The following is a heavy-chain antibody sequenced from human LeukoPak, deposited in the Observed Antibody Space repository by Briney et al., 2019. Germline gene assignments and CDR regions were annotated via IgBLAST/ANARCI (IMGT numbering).Heavy chain of an antibody. Sequence: GGSLRLSCAASGFTLSSYAMSWVRQAPGKGLEWVSGVSGNGDYTYYADSVKGRFTISRDNSKNTLYLQMNSLRAEDTAVYYCARVLREFFGSGTYVKTFDYWGQGTLVTVSS. CDR3: ARVLREFFGSGTYVKTFDY. J-gene: IGHJ4*02. CDR2: VSGNGDYT. CDR1: GFTLSSYA. D-gene: IGHD3-10*01. V-gene: IGHV3-23*01.